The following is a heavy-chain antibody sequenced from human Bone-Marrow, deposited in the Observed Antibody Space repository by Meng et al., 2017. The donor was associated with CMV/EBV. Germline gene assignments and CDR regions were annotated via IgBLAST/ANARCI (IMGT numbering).Heavy chain of an antibody. CDR2: INPNSGGT. CDR1: GYSFTGHY. Sequence: ASVKVSCKASGYSFTGHYIHWVRQAPGQGLEWMGWINPNSGGTNSAQKFQGRVTMTRDTSISTAYMELSRLRSADTAVYYCTRGLGDSSWYDQGDYWGQGTLVTVSS. V-gene: IGHV1-2*02. CDR3: TRGLGDSSWYDQGDY. J-gene: IGHJ4*02. D-gene: IGHD6-13*01.